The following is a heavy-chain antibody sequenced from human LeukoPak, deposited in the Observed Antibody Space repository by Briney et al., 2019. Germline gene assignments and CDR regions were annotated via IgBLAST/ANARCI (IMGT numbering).Heavy chain of an antibody. CDR1: GVSISSGGHY. CDR2: IFSSGST. D-gene: IGHD2-15*01. Sequence: SQTLSLTCTVSGVSISSGGHYWSWIRQHPGKGLEWIGYIFSSGSTYYNPSLESRVNISVDTSENQFSLKVTSVTAADTAVYYCARVVAGLAALDVWGQGTVVTVSS. J-gene: IGHJ3*01. V-gene: IGHV4-31*03. CDR3: ARVVAGLAALDV.